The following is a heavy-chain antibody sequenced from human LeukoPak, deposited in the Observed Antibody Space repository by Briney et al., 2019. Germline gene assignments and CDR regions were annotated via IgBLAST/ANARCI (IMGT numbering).Heavy chain of an antibody. CDR2: INHSGST. J-gene: IGHJ4*02. CDR1: GGSFSGYY. CDR3: VRGAPVGITIFGVECFDY. D-gene: IGHD3-3*01. Sequence: SETLSLTCAVYGGSFSGYYWSWIRQPPGKGLEWIGEINHSGSTNYNPSLKSRVTISVDTSKNQFSLKLSSVTAADTAVYYCVRGAPVGITIFGVECFDYWGQGTLVTVSS. V-gene: IGHV4-34*01.